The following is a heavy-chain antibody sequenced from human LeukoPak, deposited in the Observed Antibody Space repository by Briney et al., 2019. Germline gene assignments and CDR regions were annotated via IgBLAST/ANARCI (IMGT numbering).Heavy chain of an antibody. CDR1: GSTFSSYG. Sequence: PGGSLRLSCAASGSTFSSYGMHWVRQAPGKGLEWVAVISYDGSNKYYADSVKGRFTISRDNSKNTLYLQMNSLRAEDTAVYCAKDRIKDTGFYYGMDVWGQGTTVTVSS. CDR2: ISYDGSNK. D-gene: IGHD2-15*01. J-gene: IGHJ6*02. CDR3: AKDRIKDTGFYYGMDV. V-gene: IGHV3-30*18.